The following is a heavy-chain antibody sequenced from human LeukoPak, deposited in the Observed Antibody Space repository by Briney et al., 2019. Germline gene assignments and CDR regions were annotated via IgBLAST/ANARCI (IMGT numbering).Heavy chain of an antibody. CDR1: GFIFSDYG. CDR3: ARDEGIMAAAGTLGY. Sequence: PGGSLRLSCAASGFIFSDYGIYWVRQAPGKGLAWVAIISHDGSNKYYADSVKGRFTISRDNSKNILYLQMNNLTPEDTAVYYCARDEGIMAAAGTLGYWDQGTLVTVSS. D-gene: IGHD6-13*01. V-gene: IGHV3-30-3*01. J-gene: IGHJ4*02. CDR2: ISHDGSNK.